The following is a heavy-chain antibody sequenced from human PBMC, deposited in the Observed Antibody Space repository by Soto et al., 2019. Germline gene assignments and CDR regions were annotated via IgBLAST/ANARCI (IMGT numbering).Heavy chain of an antibody. J-gene: IGHJ4*02. Sequence: QLQLQESGPGLVKPSETLSLTCTVSGGSVSSSRYYWGWIRQPPGKGLEWIGSIYYSGSTYHNPSLKIRVTISVDTSKNQFSLKLSSVTAADTAVYYCARQDWNYNWGQGTLVTVSS. CDR1: GGSVSSSRYY. CDR3: ARQDWNYN. V-gene: IGHV4-39*01. D-gene: IGHD1-7*01. CDR2: IYYSGST.